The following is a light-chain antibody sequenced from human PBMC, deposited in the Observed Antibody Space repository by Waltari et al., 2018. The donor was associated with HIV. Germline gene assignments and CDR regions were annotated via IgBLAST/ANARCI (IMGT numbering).Light chain of an antibody. Sequence: QSALTQTASVSGSPGHPITISCPGPSHAVCGSNYVPWYQQYPDNAPKLLIYEVTNRPSGISDRFSGSKSGDTASLTISGLQAEDEAHYYCCSYTRNTTRIFGGGTHLTVL. CDR1: SHAVCGSNY. CDR2: EVT. CDR3: CSYTRNTTRI. V-gene: IGLV2-14*01. J-gene: IGLJ2*01.